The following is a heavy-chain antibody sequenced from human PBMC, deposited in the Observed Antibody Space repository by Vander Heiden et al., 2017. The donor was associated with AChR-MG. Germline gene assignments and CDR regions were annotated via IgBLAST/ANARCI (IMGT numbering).Heavy chain of an antibody. D-gene: IGHD4-17*01. CDR3: ATCGRRIYGTIGWFDP. CDR1: GYTFTDYY. CDR2: VDPEDGET. J-gene: IGHJ5*02. Sequence: EVQLVQSGAEVKKPGATEKIPCKVSGYTFTDYYMHRVQQAPGKGLEWVGLVDPEDGETIYAEKCQGRVTITADTSTDTAYMELSSLRSEDTAVYYYATCGRRIYGTIGWFDPWGQGTLVTVSS. V-gene: IGHV1-69-2*01.